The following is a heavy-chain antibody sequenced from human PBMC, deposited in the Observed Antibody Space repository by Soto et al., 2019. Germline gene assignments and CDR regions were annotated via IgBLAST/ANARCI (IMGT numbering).Heavy chain of an antibody. CDR2: TIPIFGTA. Sequence: SVKVSCKASGGTFSSYAISWVRQAPGQGLEWMGGTIPIFGTANYAQKFQGRVTITADESTSTAYMELSSLRSEDTAVYYCARERRPLDFWSGYQNYYYYGMDVWGQGTTVTVSS. J-gene: IGHJ6*02. CDR1: GGTFSSYA. D-gene: IGHD3-3*01. V-gene: IGHV1-69*13. CDR3: ARERRPLDFWSGYQNYYYYGMDV.